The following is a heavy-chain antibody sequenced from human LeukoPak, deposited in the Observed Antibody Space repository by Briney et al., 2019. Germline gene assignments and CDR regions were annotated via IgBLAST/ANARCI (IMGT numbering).Heavy chain of an antibody. CDR1: GGSISSYF. J-gene: IGHJ4*02. Sequence: SETLSLTCTVSGGSISSYFWSWIRQVPGKGLEWIAYNSYTGSTYYNPSLKSRVSMSVDTSKNQFSLRLTSVTAADTAVYCCARSARVTVARGVIPSFDYWGQGTLVTVSS. CDR2: NSYTGST. D-gene: IGHD3-10*01. V-gene: IGHV4-59*06. CDR3: ARSARVTVARGVIPSFDY.